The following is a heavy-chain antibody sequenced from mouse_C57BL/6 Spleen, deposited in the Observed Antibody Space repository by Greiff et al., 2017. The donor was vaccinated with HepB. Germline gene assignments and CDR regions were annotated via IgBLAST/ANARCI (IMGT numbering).Heavy chain of an antibody. CDR2: IRSKSNNYAT. Sequence: EVMLVESGGGLVQPKGSLKLSCAASGFSFNTYAMNWVRQAPGKGLEWVARIRSKSNNYATYYADSVKDRFTISRDDSESMLYLQMNNLKTEDTAMYYCVRSSYYGSSYRGYYFDYWGQGTTLTVSS. J-gene: IGHJ2*01. V-gene: IGHV10-1*01. D-gene: IGHD1-1*01. CDR1: GFSFNTYA. CDR3: VRSSYYGSSYRGYYFDY.